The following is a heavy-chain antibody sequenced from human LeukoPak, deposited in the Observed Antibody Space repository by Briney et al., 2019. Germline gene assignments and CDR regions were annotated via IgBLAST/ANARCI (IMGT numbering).Heavy chain of an antibody. Sequence: PGGSLRLSCAASGFTFSSYSMNWVRQAPGKGLEWVSFISSSSNYIYYADSLKGRFTISRDNAKNSLYLQMNSLRVEDTAVYYCARGHLRKELLGLYYYYYMDVWGKGTTVTVSS. CDR2: ISSSSNYI. V-gene: IGHV3-21*01. D-gene: IGHD1-26*01. CDR1: GFTFSSYS. CDR3: ARGHLRKELLGLYYYYYMDV. J-gene: IGHJ6*03.